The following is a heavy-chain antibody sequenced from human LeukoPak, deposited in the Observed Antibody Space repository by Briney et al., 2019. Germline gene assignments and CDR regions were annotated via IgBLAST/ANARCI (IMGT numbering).Heavy chain of an antibody. CDR1: GGSITSRSYY. J-gene: IGHJ4*02. D-gene: IGHD5-24*01. V-gene: IGHV4-39*07. CDR3: ARRRQRWLQYLDY. CDR2: INHSGST. Sequence: PSETLSLTCTVSGGSITSRSYYWSWIRQPPGTGLEWIGEINHSGSTNYNPSLKSRVTISVDTSKNQFSLKLSSVTAADTAVYYCARRRQRWLQYLDYWGQGTLVTVSS.